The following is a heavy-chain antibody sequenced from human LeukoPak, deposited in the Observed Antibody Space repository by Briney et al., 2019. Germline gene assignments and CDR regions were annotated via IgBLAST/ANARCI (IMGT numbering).Heavy chain of an antibody. CDR3: ARDPVAARPVGWFDP. CDR2: ISSSSSYI. V-gene: IGHV3-21*01. D-gene: IGHD6-6*01. CDR1: GFTFSSYS. Sequence: GGSLRLSCAASGFTFSSYSMNWVRQAPGKGLEWVSSISSSSSYIYYADSVKGRFTISRDNAKNSLYLQMNSLRAEDTAVYYCARDPVAARPVGWFDPWGQGTLVTVSS. J-gene: IGHJ5*02.